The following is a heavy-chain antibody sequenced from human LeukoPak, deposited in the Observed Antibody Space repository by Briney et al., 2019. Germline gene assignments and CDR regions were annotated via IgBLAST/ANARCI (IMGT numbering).Heavy chain of an antibody. Sequence: SETLSLTCAVYGGSFSGYYWSWIRQPPGKGLEWIGEINHSGSTNYNPSLKSRVTISVDTSKNQFSLKLSSVTAADTAVYYCAGDSLPLDYGDYRYFDYWGQGTLVTVSS. V-gene: IGHV4-34*01. D-gene: IGHD4-17*01. J-gene: IGHJ4*02. CDR2: INHSGST. CDR1: GGSFSGYY. CDR3: AGDSLPLDYGDYRYFDY.